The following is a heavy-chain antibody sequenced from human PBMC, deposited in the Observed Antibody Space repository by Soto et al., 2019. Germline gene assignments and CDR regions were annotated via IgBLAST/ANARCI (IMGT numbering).Heavy chain of an antibody. CDR2: ISSSSSYI. V-gene: IGHV3-21*01. D-gene: IGHD6-25*01. Sequence: PGGALRLSCAASGFTFISNSLNWVRQAPGKGLEWVSSISSSSSYIYYADSVKGRFTISRDNAKNSLYLQMNSLRAEDTAVYYCARIRLGYDAFDICGQGTMVTVS. CDR1: GFTFISNS. J-gene: IGHJ3*02. CDR3: ARIRLGYDAFDI.